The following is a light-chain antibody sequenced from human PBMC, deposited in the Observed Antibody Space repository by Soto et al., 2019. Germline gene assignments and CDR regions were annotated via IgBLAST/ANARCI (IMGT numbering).Light chain of an antibody. CDR1: SSDVGFYKY. V-gene: IGLV2-14*01. CDR2: EVS. CDR3: SSYTSSSPCV. J-gene: IGLJ1*01. Sequence: QSVLTQPASVSGSPGQSITISCTGTSSDVGFYKYVSWYQHPPGKAPKLMIYEVSNRPSGVSNRFSGSKSGNTASLTISGLQAEDEADYYCSSYTSSSPCVFGTGTKVTVL.